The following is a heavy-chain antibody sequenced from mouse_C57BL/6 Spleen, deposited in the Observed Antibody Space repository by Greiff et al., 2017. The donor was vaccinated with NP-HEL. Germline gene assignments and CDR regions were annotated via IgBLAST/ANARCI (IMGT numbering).Heavy chain of an antibody. CDR2: IWSDGST. D-gene: IGHD2-3*01. Sequence: QVQLKQSGPGLVAPSQSLSITCTVSGFSLTSYGVHWVRQPPGKGLEWLVVIWSDGSTTYNSALKSRLSISKDNSKSQVFLKMNRLQTDDTAMYXRARHKGDGYPYAMDYWGQGTSVTVSS. CDR3: ARHKGDGYPYAMDY. V-gene: IGHV2-6-1*01. J-gene: IGHJ4*01. CDR1: GFSLTSYG.